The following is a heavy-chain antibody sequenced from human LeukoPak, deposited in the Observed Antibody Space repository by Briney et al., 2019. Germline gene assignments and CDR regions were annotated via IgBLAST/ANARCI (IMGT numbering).Heavy chain of an antibody. CDR1: GGSFSGYY. V-gene: IGHV4-34*01. CDR3: ARGVYCSSTNCPDLDY. Sequence: PSETLSLTCAVYGGSFSGYYWSWIRQPPGKGLEWIGEINHSGSTNYNPSLKSRVTISVDTSKNQFSLKLSSVTAADTAVYYCARGVYCSSTNCPDLDYWGQGTLVTVSS. D-gene: IGHD2-2*01. CDR2: INHSGST. J-gene: IGHJ4*02.